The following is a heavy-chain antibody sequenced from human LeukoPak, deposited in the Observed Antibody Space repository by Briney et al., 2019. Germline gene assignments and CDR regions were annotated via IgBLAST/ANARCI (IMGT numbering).Heavy chain of an antibody. J-gene: IGHJ4*02. CDR2: INHSGST. D-gene: IGHD4-23*01. V-gene: IGHV4-34*01. CDR1: GGSFSGYY. CDR3: ARARLRWYDY. Sequence: SETLSLTCAVYGGSFSGYYWSWIRQPPGKGLEWIGEINHSGSTNYNPSLKSRVTISVDTSKNQFSLKLSSVTAADTAVYYCARARLRWYDYWGQGTLVTVSS.